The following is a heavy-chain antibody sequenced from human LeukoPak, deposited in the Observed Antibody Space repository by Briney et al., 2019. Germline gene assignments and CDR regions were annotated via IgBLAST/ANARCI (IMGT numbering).Heavy chain of an antibody. V-gene: IGHV1-18*04. CDR2: ISAYNGNT. D-gene: IGHD6-13*01. Sequence: GASVKVSCKASGYTFTGFYMHWVRQAPGQGLEWMGWISAYNGNTNYAQKLQGRVTMTTDTSTSTAYMELRSLRSDDTAVYYCARWAAAGTKWFDPWGQGTLVTVSS. CDR1: GYTFTGFY. CDR3: ARWAAAGTKWFDP. J-gene: IGHJ5*02.